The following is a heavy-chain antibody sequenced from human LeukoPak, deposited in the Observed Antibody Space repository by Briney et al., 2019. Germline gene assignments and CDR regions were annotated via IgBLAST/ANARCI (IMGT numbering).Heavy chain of an antibody. CDR3: ARGFYEPFDR. Sequence: SETLSLTCTVSGGSVSTSHWNWVRQPPGKGLEGIGNVDYSGGTNYTPPLRSRVTISLDTSKNQFSLKLNFVTAADTALYYCARGFYEPFDRWGQGTLVTVSS. J-gene: IGHJ4*02. CDR2: VDYSGGT. CDR1: GGSVSTSH. V-gene: IGHV4-59*02. D-gene: IGHD2/OR15-2a*01.